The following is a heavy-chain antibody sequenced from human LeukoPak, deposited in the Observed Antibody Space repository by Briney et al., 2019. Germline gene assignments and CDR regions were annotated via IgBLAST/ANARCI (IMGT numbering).Heavy chain of an antibody. J-gene: IGHJ5*02. CDR1: GGTFSGYA. D-gene: IGHD3-10*01. Sequence: ASVTVSCKASGGTFSGYAISWVRQAPGQGLEWMGWINPNSGGTNYAQKFQGRVTMTGDTSISTAYMELSRLRSDGTAVYYCARANMVRGVGLFFDRNWFDPWGQGTLVTVSS. V-gene: IGHV1-2*02. CDR3: ARANMVRGVGLFFDRNWFDP. CDR2: INPNSGGT.